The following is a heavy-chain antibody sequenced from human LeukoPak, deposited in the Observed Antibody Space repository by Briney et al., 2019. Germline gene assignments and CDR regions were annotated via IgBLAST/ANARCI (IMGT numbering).Heavy chain of an antibody. CDR1: GFTFSDYY. CDR2: VSSSGSTI. J-gene: IGHJ6*02. V-gene: IGHV3-11*01. CDR3: ARDYYYGMDV. Sequence: GGSLRLSCAASGFTFSDYYMNWIRQAPGKGLEWVSHVSSSGSTIYYADSVKGRFTISRDNAKDSLYLQMNSLRAEDTAVYYCARDYYYGMDVWGQGTTVTVSS.